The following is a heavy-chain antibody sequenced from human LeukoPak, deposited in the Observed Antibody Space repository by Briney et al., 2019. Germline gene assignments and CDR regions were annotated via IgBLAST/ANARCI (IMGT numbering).Heavy chain of an antibody. CDR1: GYTFTGYY. CDR2: INPSSGGT. Sequence: ASVKVSCKPSGYTFTGYYIQFVRQAPGQGLEWMGWINPSSGGTNYAQKFQGRVTMTRDTSISTAYMELRRLRSDDSAIYYCARGRGSWYDSSGSPYIRFDYWGQGTLVTVSS. J-gene: IGHJ4*02. CDR3: ARGRGSWYDSSGSPYIRFDY. V-gene: IGHV1-2*02. D-gene: IGHD3-22*01.